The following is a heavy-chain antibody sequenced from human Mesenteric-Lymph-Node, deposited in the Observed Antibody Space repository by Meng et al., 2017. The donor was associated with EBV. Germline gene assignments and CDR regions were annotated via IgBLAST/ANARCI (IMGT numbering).Heavy chain of an antibody. J-gene: IGHJ4*02. CDR3: ASPSIAAAQTYYFDY. Sequence: QVQLVESXXGXVQPGXXLXXXXXXSGFTFSNYPMHWVRQAPGKGLEWVAVVSNDGSNKFYTDSVKGRFTISRDNSKNTLYLQMNSLRAEDTAVYYCASPSIAAAQTYYFDYWGQGNLVPSPQ. CDR2: VSNDGSNK. D-gene: IGHD6-13*01. CDR1: GFTFSNYP. V-gene: IGHV3-30-3*01.